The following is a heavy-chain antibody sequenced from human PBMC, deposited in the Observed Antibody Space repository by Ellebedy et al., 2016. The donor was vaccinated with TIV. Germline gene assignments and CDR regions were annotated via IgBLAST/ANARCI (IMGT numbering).Heavy chain of an antibody. V-gene: IGHV3-23*01. CDR2: ISGSAAST. CDR3: AKPREPKGLLWHFDL. D-gene: IGHD3/OR15-3a*01. CDR1: GFTVSSNY. Sequence: GESLKISCAASGFTVSSNYMSWVRQAPGKGLEWVSAISGSAASTYYAYSVKGRFTISRDNSKNTLYLQMNSLRAEDTAVNYCAKPREPKGLLWHFDLWGRGTLVTVSS. J-gene: IGHJ2*01.